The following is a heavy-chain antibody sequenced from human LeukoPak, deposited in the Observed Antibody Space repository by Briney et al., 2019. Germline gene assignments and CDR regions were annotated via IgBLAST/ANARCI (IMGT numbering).Heavy chain of an antibody. CDR3: ARVGDGLNYGFDI. Sequence: GASVKVSCKASGYTFTGYYMNWVRQAPGQGLEWMGRINPNTGGTNYAQNFQGSVTMTRDTSITTVYMELSRLGSDDTAVYYCARVGDGLNYGFDIWGQGTMVTVSS. V-gene: IGHV1-2*06. D-gene: IGHD5-24*01. CDR2: INPNTGGT. J-gene: IGHJ3*02. CDR1: GYTFTGYY.